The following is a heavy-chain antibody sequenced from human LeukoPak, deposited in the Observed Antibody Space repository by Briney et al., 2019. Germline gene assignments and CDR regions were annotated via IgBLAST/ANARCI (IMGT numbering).Heavy chain of an antibody. CDR3: ARGPRRYCSSTSCTYYFDY. CDR2: INHSGST. CDR1: GGYFSGYY. V-gene: IGHV4-34*01. Sequence: PSETLSLTWAVYGGYFSGYYWSWIRQPPGKGLEWIGEINHSGSTNYNPSLKSRVTISVDTSKNQFSLKLSSVTAADTAVYYCARGPRRYCSSTSCTYYFDYWGQGTLVTVSS. D-gene: IGHD2-2*01. J-gene: IGHJ4*02.